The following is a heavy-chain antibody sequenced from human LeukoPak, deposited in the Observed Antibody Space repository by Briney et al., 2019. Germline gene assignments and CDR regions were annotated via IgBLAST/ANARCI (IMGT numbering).Heavy chain of an antibody. CDR3: ARDQPPVLSGEYYYGMDV. CDR2: INPNSGGT. V-gene: IGHV1-2*02. J-gene: IGHJ6*02. Sequence: ASVKVSCKASGYTFTGYYMHWVRQAPGQGLEWMGWINPNSGGTYYAQKFQGRVTVTRDTSINTAYMDLSRLISDDTAVYYRARDQPPVLSGEYYYGMDVWGQGTTVTVSS. D-gene: IGHD3-16*01. CDR1: GYTFTGYY.